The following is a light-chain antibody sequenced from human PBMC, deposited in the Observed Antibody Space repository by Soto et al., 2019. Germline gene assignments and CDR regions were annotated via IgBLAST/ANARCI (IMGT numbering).Light chain of an antibody. CDR1: SSDVGSYNL. J-gene: IGLJ2*01. CDR2: EVN. Sequence: QSVLTQPASVSGSPGQTITISCTGTSSDVGSYNLVSWYQLHPGKAPKLMIYEVNKRPSGVSNRFSGSKSGNTASLTISGLQAEDEADYFCCSYATGSTMLFGGGTKLTFL. V-gene: IGLV2-23*02. CDR3: CSYATGSTML.